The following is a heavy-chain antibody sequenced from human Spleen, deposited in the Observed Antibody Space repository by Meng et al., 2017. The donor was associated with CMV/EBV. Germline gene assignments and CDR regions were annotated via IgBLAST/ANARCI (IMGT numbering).Heavy chain of an antibody. J-gene: IGHJ4*02. Sequence: TFNNYDINGLQQAPGQGREWVGGIIPIFHTARYAKRFQGRVTITTDESTSTVYMEVTSLRSEDTAVYYCARNKDIVVVPAAISLAFDYWGQGSLVTVSS. CDR2: IIPIFHTA. V-gene: IGHV1-69*05. D-gene: IGHD2-2*01. CDR1: TFNNYD. CDR3: ARNKDIVVVPAAISLAFDY.